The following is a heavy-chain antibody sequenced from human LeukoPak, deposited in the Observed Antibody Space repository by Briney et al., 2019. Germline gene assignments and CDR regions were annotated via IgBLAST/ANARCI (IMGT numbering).Heavy chain of an antibody. CDR3: ASGRSKRDGYKN. D-gene: IGHD5-24*01. CDR1: GGSISSGGYY. Sequence: PSETLSLTCTVSGGSISSGGYYWSWIRQHPGKGLEWIGYIYYSGSTYYNPSLKSRVTISVDTSKNQFSLKLSSVTAADTAVYYCASGRSKRDGYKNWGQGTLVTVSS. V-gene: IGHV4-31*03. J-gene: IGHJ4*02. CDR2: IYYSGST.